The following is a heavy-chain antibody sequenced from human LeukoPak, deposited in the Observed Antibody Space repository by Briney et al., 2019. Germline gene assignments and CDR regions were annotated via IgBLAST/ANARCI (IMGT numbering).Heavy chain of an antibody. Sequence: PGGSLRLSCAASGFTFSSYSMNWVRQAPGKGLEWVSSISSSSSYIYYADSVKGRFTLSRDNAKNSLHLQMGSLRADDTAVYYCARYPWLGPGNFDYWGQGALVTVSS. D-gene: IGHD6-19*01. J-gene: IGHJ4*02. CDR3: ARYPWLGPGNFDY. CDR2: ISSSSSYI. V-gene: IGHV3-21*01. CDR1: GFTFSSYS.